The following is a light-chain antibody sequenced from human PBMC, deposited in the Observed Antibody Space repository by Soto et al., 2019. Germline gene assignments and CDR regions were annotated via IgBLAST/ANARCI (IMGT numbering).Light chain of an antibody. Sequence: EVVWTESPATLSLTPGERATLSCRASQSVSSYLAWYQQKPGQAPRLLIYAASNRSTDIPARFSGSGSGTDFTLTISSLEPEDFAVYYCQQRSNWPLTFGGGTKVEIK. CDR3: QQRSNWPLT. CDR2: AAS. CDR1: QSVSSY. J-gene: IGKJ4*01. V-gene: IGKV3-11*01.